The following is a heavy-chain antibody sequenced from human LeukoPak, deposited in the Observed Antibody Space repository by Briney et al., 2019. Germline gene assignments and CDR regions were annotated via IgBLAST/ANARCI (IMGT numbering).Heavy chain of an antibody. V-gene: IGHV4-59*01. CDR2: IYYSGST. CDR1: GGSISSYY. CDR3: ALGHSSSHRTFDY. Sequence: SETLSLTCTVSGGSISSYYWSWIRQPPGKGLEWIGYIYYSGSTNYNPSLKSRVTISADTSKNQFSLKLSSVTAADTAVYYCALGHSSSHRTFDYWGQGTLVTVSS. J-gene: IGHJ4*02. D-gene: IGHD6-6*01.